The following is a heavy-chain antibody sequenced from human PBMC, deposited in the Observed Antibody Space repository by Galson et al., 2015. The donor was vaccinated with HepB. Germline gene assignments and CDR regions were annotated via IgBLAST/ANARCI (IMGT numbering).Heavy chain of an antibody. J-gene: IGHJ4*02. CDR2: IRPESGDS. CDR3: ATDRDWAFDS. CDR1: GLTFTDSP. D-gene: IGHD3/OR15-3a*01. V-gene: IGHV3-11*06. Sequence: SLRLSCAASGLTFTDSPMNWVRQAPGKGLEWVSNIRPESGDSKYADSVKGRFTVSRDNARKSLYLQMNSLRDEDTAVYYCATDRDWAFDSWGQGTLVTVSS.